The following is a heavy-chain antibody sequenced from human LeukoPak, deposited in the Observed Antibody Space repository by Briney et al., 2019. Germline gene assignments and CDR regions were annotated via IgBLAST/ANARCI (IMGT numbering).Heavy chain of an antibody. CDR2: INTNTGNP. CDR3: ARADRGGFWSGLPADAFDI. D-gene: IGHD3-3*01. Sequence: ASVKVSCKASGYTFTSYAMNWVRQAPGQGLEWMGWINTNTGNPTYAQGFTGRFVFSLDTSVSTAYLQISSLKAEDTAVYYCARADRGGFWSGLPADAFDIWGQGTMVTVSS. J-gene: IGHJ3*02. V-gene: IGHV7-4-1*02. CDR1: GYTFTSYA.